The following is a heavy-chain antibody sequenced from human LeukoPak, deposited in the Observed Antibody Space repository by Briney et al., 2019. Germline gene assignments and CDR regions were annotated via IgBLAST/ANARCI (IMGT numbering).Heavy chain of an antibody. CDR1: GFTFSDYW. D-gene: IGHD1-14*01. J-gene: IGHJ4*02. V-gene: IGHV3-7*01. CDR2: IKPDGSEK. Sequence: PGGSLRLSCAASGFTFSDYWMTWVRQAPGKGLEWVANIKPDGSEKYYADSLKGRFTISRDNAKNSLYLQMNSLRDEDTAIYYCARARIDYGGQGALVTVSS. CDR3: ARARIDY.